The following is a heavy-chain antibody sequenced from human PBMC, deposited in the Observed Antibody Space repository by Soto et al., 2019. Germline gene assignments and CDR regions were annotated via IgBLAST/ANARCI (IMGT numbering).Heavy chain of an antibody. D-gene: IGHD3-10*01. CDR1: GGSIISSSYY. CDR3: ARNIAIIEAAGEGRRFGFYP. Sequence: QLQLQESGPGLVKPLETLYLTCTVSGGSIISSSYYWGWIRQPPRKGIEWIGRSYNSGSTYYNPSHHSRVTRTVDTYQNQLSLYLSTLTAADTTVYYCARNIAIIEAAGEGRRFGFYPCGHGILVTVS. J-gene: IGHJ5*02. CDR2: SYNSGST. V-gene: IGHV4-39*01.